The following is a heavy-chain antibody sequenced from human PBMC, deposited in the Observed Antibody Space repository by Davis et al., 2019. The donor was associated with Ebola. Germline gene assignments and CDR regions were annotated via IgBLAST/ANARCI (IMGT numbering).Heavy chain of an antibody. V-gene: IGHV3-30*18. J-gene: IGHJ1*01. CDR1: GFTFSSYG. D-gene: IGHD3-22*01. CDR3: AKDGGGDYDSSGYYPLFQH. CDR2: ISYDGSNK. Sequence: GESLKISCAASGFTFSSYGMHWVRQAPGKGLEWVAVISYDGSNKYYADSVKGRFTISRDNSKNTLYLQMNSLRAEDTAVYYCAKDGGGDYDSSGYYPLFQHWGQGTLVTVSS.